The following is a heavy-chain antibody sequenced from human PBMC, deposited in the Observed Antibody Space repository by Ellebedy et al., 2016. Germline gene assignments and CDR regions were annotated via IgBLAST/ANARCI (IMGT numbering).Heavy chain of an antibody. CDR1: GFTVSTSY. J-gene: IGHJ4*02. Sequence: GGSLRLSCAASGFTVSTSYMSWVRQAPGKGLEWVSMTPPTGNTYYADSVKGRFTISRDSSKNTLYLRMNSLTADDTAVYFCVKSGHSYAWSYWGQGTLVTVSS. D-gene: IGHD5-12*01. CDR2: TPPTGNT. CDR3: VKSGHSYAWSY. V-gene: IGHV3-53*01.